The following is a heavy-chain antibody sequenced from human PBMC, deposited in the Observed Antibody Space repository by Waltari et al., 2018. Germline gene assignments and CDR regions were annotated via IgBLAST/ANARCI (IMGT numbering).Heavy chain of an antibody. CDR2: ISAYNGNT. V-gene: IGHV1-18*01. CDR1: GYTFTSYG. Sequence: QVQLVQSGAEVKKPGASVKVSCKASGYTFTSYGISWVRPAPGQGLEWMGWISAYNGNTNYAQKLQGRVTMTTDTSTSTAYMELRSLRSDDTAVYYCARARGCSGGSCYNYYYYYMDVWGKGTTVTVSS. J-gene: IGHJ6*03. D-gene: IGHD2-15*01. CDR3: ARARGCSGGSCYNYYYYYMDV.